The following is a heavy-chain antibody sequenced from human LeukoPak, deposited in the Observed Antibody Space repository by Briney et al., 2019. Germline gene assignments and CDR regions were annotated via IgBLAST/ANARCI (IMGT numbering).Heavy chain of an antibody. V-gene: IGHV3-53*01. CDR1: GFTFSGYS. D-gene: IGHD6-6*01. J-gene: IGHJ4*02. CDR3: ARGHSSSSGSPDY. CDR2: IFSGGSP. Sequence: GGSLRLSCAASGFTFSGYSMNWVRQAPGKGLEWVSVIFSGGSPYYADSVKGRFTISRDNSKNTLYLQMNRLRAEDTAVYYCARGHSSSSGSPDYWGQGTLVTVSS.